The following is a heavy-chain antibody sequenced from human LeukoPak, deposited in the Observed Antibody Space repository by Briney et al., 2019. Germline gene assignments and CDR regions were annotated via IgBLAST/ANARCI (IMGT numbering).Heavy chain of an antibody. J-gene: IGHJ4*02. D-gene: IGHD3-3*01. V-gene: IGHV1-69*13. Sequence: SVKVSYKASGGTFSNYAISWVRQAPGQGLEWMGGIMPIFDTADYAQKFQGRITITADESTSTVYMELSSLRSEDTAVYYCAREEERIEIFGVTNSRFDYWGQGTLVTVSS. CDR2: IMPIFDTA. CDR1: GGTFSNYA. CDR3: AREEERIEIFGVTNSRFDY.